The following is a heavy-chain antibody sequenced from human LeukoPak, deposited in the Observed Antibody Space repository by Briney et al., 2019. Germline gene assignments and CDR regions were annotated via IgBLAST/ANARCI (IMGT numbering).Heavy chain of an antibody. D-gene: IGHD3-16*01. CDR1: GFTFSSYG. CDR3: AREAWGLIYFDY. CDR2: ISYDGSNK. V-gene: IGHV3-30*19. Sequence: GRSLRLYCAASGFTFSSYGMHWVRQAPGKGLEWVAVISYDGSNKYYADHVKGRFTISRDNSKNTMYLQMNSLRVEDTAVYYCAREAWGLIYFDYWGQGTLVTVSS. J-gene: IGHJ4*02.